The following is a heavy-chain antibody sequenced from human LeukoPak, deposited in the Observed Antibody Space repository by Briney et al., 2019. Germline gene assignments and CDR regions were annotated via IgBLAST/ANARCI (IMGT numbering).Heavy chain of an antibody. J-gene: IGHJ5*02. CDR3: AKGVVDYYDSSGYYPSDL. CDR1: GFMFSSYA. D-gene: IGHD3-22*01. V-gene: IGHV3-23*01. Sequence: PGGSLRLSCAASGFMFSSYAMSWDRQAPGKGLEWVSGISGSGGSTYYADSVKGRFTISRDNFNNTLYLQMNSMRVEDTALYFCAKGVVDYYDSSGYYPSDLWGQGTLVTVSS. CDR2: ISGSGGST.